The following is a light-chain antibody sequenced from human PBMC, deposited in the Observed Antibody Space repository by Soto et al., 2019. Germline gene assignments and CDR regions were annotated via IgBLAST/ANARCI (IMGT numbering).Light chain of an antibody. V-gene: IGLV3-9*01. CDR3: QVWDSSANV. J-gene: IGLJ1*01. CDR2: RDS. CDR1: NIGSKN. Sequence: SYDLTLPLSVSVALGQTARITCGGNNIGSKNVHWYQQKPGQAPVLVIYRDSNRPSGIPERFSGSNSGNTATLTISRAQAGDEADYYCQVWDSSANVFGTGTKVTXL.